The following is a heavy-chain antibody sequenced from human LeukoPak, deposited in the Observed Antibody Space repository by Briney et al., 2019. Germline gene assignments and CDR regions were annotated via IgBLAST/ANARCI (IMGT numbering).Heavy chain of an antibody. J-gene: IGHJ3*02. V-gene: IGHV4-31*03. CDR1: GGSISSGGYY. Sequence: PSETLSLTCTVSGGSISSGGYYWSWIRQHPGKGLEWIGYIYYSGSTYYNPSLKSRVTLSVDTSKNQFSLKLSSVTAADTAVYYCASSIAAAGPDAFDIWGQGTMVTVSS. D-gene: IGHD6-13*01. CDR3: ASSIAAAGPDAFDI. CDR2: IYYSGST.